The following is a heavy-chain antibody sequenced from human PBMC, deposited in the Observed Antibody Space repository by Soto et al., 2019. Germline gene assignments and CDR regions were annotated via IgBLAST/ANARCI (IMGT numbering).Heavy chain of an antibody. CDR3: AGGYGYSGALDY. Sequence: QVQLVQSGAEVNRPASSVKVACKASGGTFGSYSIACVRQAPGQGLVWMGYIIPIFSTANYAQKFQGRVTISAERSKSTTYMELISLTSEDTAVYYCAGGYGYSGALDYWGHGTKVTVSS. D-gene: IGHD5-12*01. V-gene: IGHV1-69*06. J-gene: IGHJ4*01. CDR1: GGTFGSYS. CDR2: IIPIFSTA.